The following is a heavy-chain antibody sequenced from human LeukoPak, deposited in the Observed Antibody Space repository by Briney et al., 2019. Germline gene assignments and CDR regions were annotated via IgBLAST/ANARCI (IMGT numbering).Heavy chain of an antibody. V-gene: IGHV1-3*01. CDR3: AGRSRGFTGGAFDI. D-gene: IGHD6-19*01. CDR2: INAGNGNT. J-gene: IGHJ3*02. Sequence: ASVKVSCKASGYTFTGYAMHWVRQAPGQRLEWMGWINAGNGNTKYSQKFQGRVTITRDTSASTAYMELSSLRSEDTAVYYCAGRSRGFTGGAFDIWGQGKMVTVSS. CDR1: GYTFTGYA.